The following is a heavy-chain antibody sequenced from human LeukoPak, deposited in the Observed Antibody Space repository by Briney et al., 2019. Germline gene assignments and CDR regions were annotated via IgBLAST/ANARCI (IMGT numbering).Heavy chain of an antibody. V-gene: IGHV3-23*01. Sequence: GGSLRLSCAASGFTFSTCGMSWVRQAPGKGVEWVSSISDSGDYTYYADSVKGRFSISRDNSKNTLYLQMDRLRAEDTAVYYCAKDQRPRGNYGYFDYWGQGTLVTVSS. CDR1: GFTFSTCG. D-gene: IGHD1-26*01. J-gene: IGHJ4*02. CDR3: AKDQRPRGNYGYFDY. CDR2: ISDSGDYT.